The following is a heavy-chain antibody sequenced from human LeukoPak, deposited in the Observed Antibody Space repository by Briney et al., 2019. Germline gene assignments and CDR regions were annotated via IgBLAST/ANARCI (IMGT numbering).Heavy chain of an antibody. D-gene: IGHD1-26*01. CDR1: GYTFTSYY. V-gene: IGHV1-46*01. J-gene: IGHJ4*02. Sequence: GASVKVSCKASGYTFTSYYMHWVRQAPGQGLEWMGIINPSGGSTSYAQKFQGRVTMTRDTSTSTVYMELSSLRSDDTAVYYCARAGSGNSGSYPDLDYWGQGTLVTVSS. CDR3: ARAGSGNSGSYPDLDY. CDR2: INPSGGST.